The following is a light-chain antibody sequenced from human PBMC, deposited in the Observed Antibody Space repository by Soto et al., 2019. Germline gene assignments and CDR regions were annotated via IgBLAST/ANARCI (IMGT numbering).Light chain of an antibody. J-gene: IGKJ5*01. CDR2: GAS. CDR1: HSVSSSY. CDR3: QQYGSSPPIT. V-gene: IGKV3-20*01. Sequence: EIVLTQSPGTLSLSPGERATISCRASHSVSSSYLAWYQQKPGPAPRLLIYGASSRATGIPDRFSGSGSGTDFTLTISRLEPEDFAVYYCQQYGSSPPITFGQGTRLEIK.